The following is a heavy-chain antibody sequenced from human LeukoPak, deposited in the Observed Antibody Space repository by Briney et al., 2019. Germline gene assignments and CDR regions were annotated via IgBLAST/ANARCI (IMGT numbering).Heavy chain of an antibody. Sequence: ASVKVSCKVXGXXXXELSMHWVRQAPGKGLEWMGGFDPEDGETIYAQKFQGRVTMTEDTSTDTAYMELSSLRSEDTAVYYCATGAPGTKPYYFDYWGQGTLVTVSS. CDR1: GXXXXELS. CDR3: ATGAPGTKPYYFDY. J-gene: IGHJ4*02. CDR2: FDPEDGET. V-gene: IGHV1-24*01.